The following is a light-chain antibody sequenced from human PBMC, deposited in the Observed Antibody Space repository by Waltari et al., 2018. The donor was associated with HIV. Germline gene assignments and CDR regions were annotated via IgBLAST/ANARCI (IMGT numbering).Light chain of an antibody. CDR2: GIN. Sequence: QSVLTPPPSASGTPGQRVPIPCSGSHPNVGISYVYWYQHRPGTTPKLVIHGINQRPSGVPDRFSGSKSGTSVSLVISGIRSEDEADYYCAAWDYSLSGWVFGGGTKLTVL. J-gene: IGLJ3*02. V-gene: IGLV1-47*01. CDR1: HPNVGISY. CDR3: AAWDYSLSGWV.